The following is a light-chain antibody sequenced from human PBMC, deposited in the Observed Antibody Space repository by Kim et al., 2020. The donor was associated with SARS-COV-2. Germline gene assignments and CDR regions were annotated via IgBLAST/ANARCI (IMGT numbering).Light chain of an antibody. CDR1: QSISSD. Sequence: DIQMTQSPSSLSASVGDRVTITCRASQSISSDLNWYQQKAGKAPKLLIHVASSLQSGVPSRFSGSGSGTDFTLTISSLQSEDFATYYCQQSYSTPPTFGKGTKVDIK. CDR3: QQSYSTPPT. V-gene: IGKV1-39*01. CDR2: VAS. J-gene: IGKJ1*01.